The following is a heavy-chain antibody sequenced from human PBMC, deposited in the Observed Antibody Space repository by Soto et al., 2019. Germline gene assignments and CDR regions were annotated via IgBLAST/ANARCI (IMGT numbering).Heavy chain of an antibody. CDR1: GFSFSYFS. CDR2: IRSSTTV. CDR3: ARDLSWAFAH. Sequence: PGGSLRLSCAASGFSFSYFSMNWVRQSPGKGLEWISYIRSSTTVSYADSVKGRFTISRDNAKNSLFLQMNSLRDEDTAVYYCARDLSWAFAHWGQGALVTVSS. V-gene: IGHV3-48*02. D-gene: IGHD6-13*01. J-gene: IGHJ4*02.